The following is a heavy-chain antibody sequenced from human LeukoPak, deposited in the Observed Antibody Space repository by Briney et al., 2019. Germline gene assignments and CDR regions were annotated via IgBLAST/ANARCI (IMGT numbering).Heavy chain of an antibody. J-gene: IGHJ3*02. CDR1: GGSISSGSDY. CDR3: ARERGAFDI. D-gene: IGHD3-10*01. V-gene: IGHV4-61*02. CDR2: IYTSGST. Sequence: SQTLSLTCTVSGGSISSGSDYWSWIRQPAGKGLEWIGRIYTSGSTNYNPALKRRVTISVDTSKNQFSLKLSSVTAADTAVYYCARERGAFDIWGQGTMLTVSS.